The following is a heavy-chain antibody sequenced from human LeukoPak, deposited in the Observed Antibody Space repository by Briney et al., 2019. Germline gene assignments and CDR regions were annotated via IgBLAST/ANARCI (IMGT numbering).Heavy chain of an antibody. CDR2: INPNSGGT. Sequence: ASVKVSCKASGYTFTGYYMHWVRQAPGQGLEWMGWINPNSGGTNYAQKFQGRVTMTRDTSISTAYMELSRLRSDDTAVYYCARDIVVPAAEFDYWGQGTLVTVSS. V-gene: IGHV1-2*02. CDR1: GYTFTGYY. D-gene: IGHD2-2*01. J-gene: IGHJ4*02. CDR3: ARDIVVPAAEFDY.